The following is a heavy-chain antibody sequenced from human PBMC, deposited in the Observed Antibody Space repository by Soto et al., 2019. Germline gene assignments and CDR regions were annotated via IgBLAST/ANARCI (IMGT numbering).Heavy chain of an antibody. D-gene: IGHD2-15*01. CDR1: GGSTSSYY. CDR3: ATMGTPATGLYFFDY. J-gene: IGHJ4*02. CDR2: IYYSGST. V-gene: IGHV4-59*08. Sequence: SETLSLTCSVSGGSTSSYYWSWIRQPPGKGLEWIGYIYYSGSTDYSPSLKSRVTMSIDTSKSQFSLNLSFVTAADTAVYYCATMGTPATGLYFFDYWGQGSLVTVSS.